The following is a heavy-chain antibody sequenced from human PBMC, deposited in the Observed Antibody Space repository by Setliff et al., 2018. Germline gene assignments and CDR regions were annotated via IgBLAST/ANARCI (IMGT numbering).Heavy chain of an antibody. Sequence: SETLSLTCTVSGGSISSSSHYWGWIRQPPGKGLEWIGSIYYTGSTYYNPSLKSRVTMSVDTSKRQFSLKLGSATAADTAVYYCARDMGQPYYFESWGLGTLFTVSS. J-gene: IGHJ4*02. CDR3: ARDMGQPYYFES. CDR1: GGSISSSSHY. D-gene: IGHD1-1*01. V-gene: IGHV4-39*07. CDR2: IYYTGST.